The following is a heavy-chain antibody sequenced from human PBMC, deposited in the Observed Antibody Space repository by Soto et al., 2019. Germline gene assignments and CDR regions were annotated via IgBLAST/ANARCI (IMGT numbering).Heavy chain of an antibody. J-gene: IGHJ4*02. Sequence: GASVKVSCKASGYTFTSYGISWVRQAPGQGLEWMGWISAYNGNTNYAQKLQGRVTMTTDTSTSTAYMELRSLRSDATAVYYCARDQQWFGELLHYFDYWGQGTLVTVSS. D-gene: IGHD3-10*01. CDR2: ISAYNGNT. CDR3: ARDQQWFGELLHYFDY. V-gene: IGHV1-18*01. CDR1: GYTFTSYG.